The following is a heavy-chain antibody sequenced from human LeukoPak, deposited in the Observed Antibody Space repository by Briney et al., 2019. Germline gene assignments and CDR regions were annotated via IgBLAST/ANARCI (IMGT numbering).Heavy chain of an antibody. V-gene: IGHV6-1*01. CDR1: GDSVSSNSAA. CDR2: TYYRSKWYN. J-gene: IGHJ6*03. Sequence: SQTLSLTCAISGDSVSSNSAAGNWIRQSPSRGLEWLGGTYYRSKWYNDYAVSVKSRITINQDKSKNQFPLHLHSVTPEDTAVYYCARDLMGYYYMDVWGKGTTVTVSS. CDR3: ARDLMGYYYMDV.